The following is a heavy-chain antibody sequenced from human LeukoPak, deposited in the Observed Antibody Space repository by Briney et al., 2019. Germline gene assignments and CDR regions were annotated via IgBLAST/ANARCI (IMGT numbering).Heavy chain of an antibody. D-gene: IGHD2/OR15-2a*01. CDR2: TYGTSK. J-gene: IGHJ3*02. CDR3: ARGINSAFDI. Sequence: SQTLSLTCTIAGDSVSSSSVAWNCIRQSPSRGLEWLGRTYGTSKDYAVSVKGRITINSDTSKNQFSLQLNSVTPEDTAVYFCARGINSAFDIWGQGTMVTVSS. CDR1: GDSVSSSSVA. V-gene: IGHV6-1*01.